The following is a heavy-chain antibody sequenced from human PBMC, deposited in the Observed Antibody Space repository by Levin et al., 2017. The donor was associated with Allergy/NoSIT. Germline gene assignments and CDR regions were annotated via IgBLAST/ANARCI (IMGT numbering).Heavy chain of an antibody. J-gene: IGHJ4*02. D-gene: IGHD3-9*01. CDR2: ISYDGSNK. V-gene: IGHV3-30*04. CDR1: GFTFSSYA. Sequence: GGSLRLSCAASGFTFSSYAMHWVRQAPGKGLEWVAVISYDGSNKYYADSVKGRFTISRDNSKNTLYLQMNSLRAEDTAVYYCARDGGVLRYFDWLLGYFDYWGQGTLVTVSS. CDR3: ARDGGVLRYFDWLLGYFDY.